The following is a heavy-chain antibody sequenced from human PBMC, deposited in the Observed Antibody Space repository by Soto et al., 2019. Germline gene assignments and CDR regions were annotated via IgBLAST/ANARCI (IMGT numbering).Heavy chain of an antibody. CDR3: AREITNYGSGSYYDY. CDR1: GFTVSSNY. CDR2: IYSGGST. D-gene: IGHD3-10*01. J-gene: IGHJ4*02. V-gene: IGHV3-53*04. Sequence: GGSLRLSCAASGFTVSSNYMSWVRQAPGKGLEWVSVIYSGGSTYYTDSVKGRFTISRHNSKNTLYLQMNSLRAEDTAVYYCAREITNYGSGSYYDYWGQGTLVTVSS.